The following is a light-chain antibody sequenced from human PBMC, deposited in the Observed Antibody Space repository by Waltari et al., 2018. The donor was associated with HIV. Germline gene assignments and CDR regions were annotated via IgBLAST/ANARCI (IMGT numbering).Light chain of an antibody. CDR2: DVN. CDR3: SSYTSSTTWL. J-gene: IGLJ3*02. CDR1: SSDLGGYNY. V-gene: IGLV2-14*01. Sequence: QSALTQPASVSGSPGQSITISCTGSSSDLGGYNYVSWYQQHPGKAPKLVIYDVNERPSGLSIRFSGSKSGNTASLTISGLQAEDEADYYCSSYTSSTTWLFGGGTKLTVL.